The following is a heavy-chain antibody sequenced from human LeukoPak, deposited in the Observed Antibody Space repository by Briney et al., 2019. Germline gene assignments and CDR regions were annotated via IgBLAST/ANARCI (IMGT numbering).Heavy chain of an antibody. CDR2: IYTSGST. CDR1: GASITSAY. J-gene: IGHJ4*02. Sequence: SETLSLTCTVSGASITSAYWSWIRQPAGKGLEWIGHIYTSGSTNFHPSLKSRVTMSLDTSKNQFSLKLSSATAADTAVYYCARAGSSWSFDFWGQGTLVTVSS. D-gene: IGHD6-13*01. V-gene: IGHV4-4*07. CDR3: ARAGSSWSFDF.